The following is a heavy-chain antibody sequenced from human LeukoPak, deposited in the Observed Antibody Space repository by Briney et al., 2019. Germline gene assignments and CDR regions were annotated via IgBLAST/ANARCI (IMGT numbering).Heavy chain of an antibody. J-gene: IGHJ4*02. D-gene: IGHD3-10*01. CDR1: GGSIGSSSYY. CDR3: ARSLRLLWFGELAEFDY. V-gene: IGHV4-39*07. Sequence: PSETLSLTCTVSGGSIGSSSYYWGWIRQPPGKGLEWIGSIYYSGSTYYNPSLKSRVTISVDTSKNQFSLKLSSVTAADTAVYYCARSLRLLWFGELAEFDYWGQGTLLTVSS. CDR2: IYYSGST.